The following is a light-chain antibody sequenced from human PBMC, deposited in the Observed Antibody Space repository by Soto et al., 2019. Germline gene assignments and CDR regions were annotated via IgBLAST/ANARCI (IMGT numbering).Light chain of an antibody. CDR1: QSVSSSY. CDR3: QKYRSART. V-gene: IGKV3-20*01. CDR2: GAS. J-gene: IGKJ1*01. Sequence: EIVLTQSPGTLALSPGERATLSCRASQSVSSSYLAWYQQKPGQAPRLLIYGASSRATGSPDRFSGNRSGTYFTLTISRLEPQDFAVYYCQKYRSARTLGQATTLEI.